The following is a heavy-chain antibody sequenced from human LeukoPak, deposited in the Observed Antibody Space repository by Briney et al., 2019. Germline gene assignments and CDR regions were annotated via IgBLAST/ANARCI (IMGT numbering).Heavy chain of an antibody. CDR2: ISSSGGPK. Sequence: PGGSLRLSCAASGFSFSASEMNWVRQAPGKGLEWVPYISSSGGPKFYADSVRGRFTVSRDNAKNSLYLQINSLRVEDTAVYYCARIRRVFDIWGQGTMVTVSS. D-gene: IGHD3-10*01. J-gene: IGHJ3*02. CDR1: GFSFSASE. CDR3: ARIRRVFDI. V-gene: IGHV3-48*03.